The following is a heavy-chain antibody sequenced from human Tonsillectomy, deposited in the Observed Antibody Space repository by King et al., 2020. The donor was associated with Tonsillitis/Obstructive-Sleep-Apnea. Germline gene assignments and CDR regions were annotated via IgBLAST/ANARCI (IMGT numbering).Heavy chain of an antibody. Sequence: QLVQSGAEVKKPGASVKVSCKASGYTFTTYGISWVRQAPGQGLEWMGWISAYNGDTNYAQKLQGRVTMTTDTSTSTAYMEVGSLRSDDTAVYYCARDSMSHYYDTSGYYTFDYWGQGTLVTVSS. CDR3: ARDSMSHYYDTSGYYTFDY. J-gene: IGHJ4*02. D-gene: IGHD3-22*01. CDR2: ISAYNGDT. V-gene: IGHV1-18*01. CDR1: GYTFTTYG.